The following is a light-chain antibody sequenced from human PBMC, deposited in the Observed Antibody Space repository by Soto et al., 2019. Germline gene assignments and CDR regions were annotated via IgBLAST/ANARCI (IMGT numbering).Light chain of an antibody. CDR3: SSYTSSNTVV. CDR2: EVT. V-gene: IGLV2-14*01. CDR1: SSDVGGYNY. J-gene: IGLJ2*01. Sequence: QSVLTQPASVSGSPGQSITISCTGTSSDVGGYNYVSWYQQHPGKAPKLLIYEVTNRPSGVSNHFSGSKSGNTASLTISGLQAEDEAHYYCSSYTSSNTVVFGGGTKLTV.